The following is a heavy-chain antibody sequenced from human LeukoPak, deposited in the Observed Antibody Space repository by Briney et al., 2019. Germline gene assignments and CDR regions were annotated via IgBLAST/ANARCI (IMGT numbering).Heavy chain of an antibody. CDR2: IYCSGST. Sequence: SETLSLTCTVSGGSISSSSYYWGWIRQPPGKGLEWIGSIYCSGSTYYNPSLKSRVTISVDTSKNQFSLKLSSVTAADTAVYYCARESAPDYWGQGTLVTVSS. J-gene: IGHJ4*02. CDR3: ARESAPDY. V-gene: IGHV4-39*07. CDR1: GGSISSSSYY.